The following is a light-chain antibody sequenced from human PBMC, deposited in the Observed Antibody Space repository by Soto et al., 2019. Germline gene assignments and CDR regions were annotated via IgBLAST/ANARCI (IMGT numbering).Light chain of an antibody. Sequence: ALTQPASVSGSPGQSITISCTGTSSNAGSYKLVSWYQQHPGKAPKLMIFEVNKRPSGVSNRFSGSKSGNTASLTISGLKVEDEADYYCCSSGGSPTYVFGTGTKVTVL. CDR3: CSSGGSPTYV. J-gene: IGLJ1*01. CDR1: SSNAGSYKL. CDR2: EVN. V-gene: IGLV2-23*02.